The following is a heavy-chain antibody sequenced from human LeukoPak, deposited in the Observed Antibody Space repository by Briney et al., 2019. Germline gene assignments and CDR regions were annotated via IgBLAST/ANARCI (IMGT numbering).Heavy chain of an antibody. CDR2: IYDSGTT. Sequence: SETLSLTCTVSGGSISDYYWNWIRQPPGKGLEWIGYIYDSGTTNYNPSLKSRVTISVDTSKNQFSLKLSSVTAADTAVYYCARALGILDYWGQGTLVTVSS. CDR3: ARALGILDY. CDR1: GGSISDYY. V-gene: IGHV4-59*01. D-gene: IGHD3-3*01. J-gene: IGHJ4*02.